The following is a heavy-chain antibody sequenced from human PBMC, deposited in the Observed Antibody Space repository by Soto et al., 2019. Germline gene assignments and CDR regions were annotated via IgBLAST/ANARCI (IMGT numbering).Heavy chain of an antibody. Sequence: QVQLVESGGGVVQPGRSLRLSCAASEFTFSDYAMHWVRQAPGKGLEWVAVISDDGDKVFYADSMKDRLTIFRDNSKSTLFLQLTSLGPEDTALYYYARANYHDSSGLNGHAFDISGQGTLVTVSS. CDR1: EFTFSDYA. V-gene: IGHV3-30-3*01. CDR3: ARANYHDSSGLNGHAFDI. J-gene: IGHJ3*02. CDR2: ISDDGDKV. D-gene: IGHD3-22*01.